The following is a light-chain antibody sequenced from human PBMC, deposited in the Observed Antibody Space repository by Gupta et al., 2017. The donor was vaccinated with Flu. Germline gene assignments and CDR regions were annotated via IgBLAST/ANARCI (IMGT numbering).Light chain of an antibody. Sequence: PATLSLSPGERATLSCTASQSVGKYLAWYQQKPGQAPRLLIYDASNRATGIPARFSGSGSGTDFTLTISSLEPEDFAVYYCQQRSNWPRTFGQGTKVEIK. J-gene: IGKJ1*01. V-gene: IGKV3-11*01. CDR3: QQRSNWPRT. CDR1: QSVGKY. CDR2: DAS.